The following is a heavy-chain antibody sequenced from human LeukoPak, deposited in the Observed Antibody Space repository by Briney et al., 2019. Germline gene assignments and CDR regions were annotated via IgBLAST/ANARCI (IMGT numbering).Heavy chain of an antibody. CDR3: ARPSKYCSSTSCRRRNWFDP. CDR2: INHSGST. J-gene: IGHJ5*02. V-gene: IGHV4-34*01. CDR1: GFTFSDYY. Sequence: GSLRLSCAASGFTFSDYYMSWIRQPPGRGLEWIGEINHSGSTNYNPSLKSRVTISVDTSKNQFSLKLSSVTAADTAVYYCARPSKYCSSTSCRRRNWFDPWGQGTLVTVSS. D-gene: IGHD2-2*01.